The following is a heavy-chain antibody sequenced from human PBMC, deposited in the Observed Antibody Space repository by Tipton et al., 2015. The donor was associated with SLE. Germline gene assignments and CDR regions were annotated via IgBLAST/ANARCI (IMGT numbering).Heavy chain of an antibody. V-gene: IGHV3-53*04. Sequence: SLRLSCAASGFTVSSNYMSWVRQAPGKGLEWVSVIYSGGSTYYADSVKGRFTISRHNSKNTLYLQMNSLRAEDTAVYYCAREGSAAVRYFDLWGRGTLVTVSS. J-gene: IGHJ2*01. CDR3: AREGSAAVRYFDL. CDR1: GFTVSSNY. D-gene: IGHD6-13*01. CDR2: IYSGGST.